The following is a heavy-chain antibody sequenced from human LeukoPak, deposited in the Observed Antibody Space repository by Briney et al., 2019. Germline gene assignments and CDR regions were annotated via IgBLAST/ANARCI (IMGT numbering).Heavy chain of an antibody. V-gene: IGHV3-21*01. Sequence: NPGGSLRLSCAASGFTFSSYNLNWVRQAPGKGLEWVSSISSSSSYIPYADSVKGRFTISRDNAKNSLYLQMNSLRAEDTAVYYCTRGGGSDELDLDHWGQGTLVTVSS. CDR2: ISSSSSYI. J-gene: IGHJ4*02. CDR1: GFTFSSYN. CDR3: TRGGGSDELDLDH. D-gene: IGHD5-12*01.